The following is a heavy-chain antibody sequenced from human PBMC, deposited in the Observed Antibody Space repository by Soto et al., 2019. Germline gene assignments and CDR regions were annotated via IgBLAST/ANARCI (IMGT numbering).Heavy chain of an antibody. CDR3: AKGVVVVAATPHSWFDP. D-gene: IGHD2-15*01. J-gene: IGHJ5*02. Sequence: PGGSLRLSCAASGFTFSSYAMSWVRQAPGKGLEWVSAISGSGGSTYYADSVKGRFTISRDNSKDTLYLQMNSLRAEDTAVYYCAKGVVVVAATPHSWFDPWGQGTLVTVSS. CDR2: ISGSGGST. V-gene: IGHV3-23*01. CDR1: GFTFSSYA.